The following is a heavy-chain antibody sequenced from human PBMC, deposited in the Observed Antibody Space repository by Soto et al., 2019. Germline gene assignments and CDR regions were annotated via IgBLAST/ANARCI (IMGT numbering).Heavy chain of an antibody. J-gene: IGHJ6*02. V-gene: IGHV4-30-4*01. D-gene: IGHD3-3*01. Sequence: PSETLALTCTVSGGSISSGDYYWSWIRQPPGKGLEWIGYIYYSGSTYYNPSLKSRVTISVDTSKNQFSLKLSSVTAADTAVYYCARDSFWSGYYYGMDLWGQGTTVTLSS. CDR3: ARDSFWSGYYYGMDL. CDR2: IYYSGST. CDR1: GGSISSGDYY.